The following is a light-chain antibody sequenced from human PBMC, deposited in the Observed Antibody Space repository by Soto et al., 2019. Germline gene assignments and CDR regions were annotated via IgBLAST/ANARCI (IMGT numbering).Light chain of an antibody. CDR2: DVT. J-gene: IGLJ3*02. CDR1: SSDVGGYNY. CDR3: NSYTTSSPYLV. Sequence: QSALTQPASVSGSPGQSITISCTGTSSDVGGYNYVSWYQHHPGKAPKLMIYDVTNRPSGVSNRFSGSKSGNTASLTISGLQAEDEADYYCNSYTTSSPYLVFGGGTKVTVL. V-gene: IGLV2-14*03.